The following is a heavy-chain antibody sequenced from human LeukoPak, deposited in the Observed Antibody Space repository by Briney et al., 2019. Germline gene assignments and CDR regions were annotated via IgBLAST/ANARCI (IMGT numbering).Heavy chain of an antibody. V-gene: IGHV3-30*03. Sequence: GGSLRLSCAASGFIFTNYGMHWVRQAPGKALEWVAVFVYDGSNQFYADSVRGRFTISGDISKKTVYLQMNSLRVEDTAVYFCARDDGSTGDYLRAMYWGQGTLVTVSS. D-gene: IGHD4-17*01. CDR1: GFIFTNYG. CDR2: FVYDGSNQ. CDR3: ARDDGSTGDYLRAMY. J-gene: IGHJ4*02.